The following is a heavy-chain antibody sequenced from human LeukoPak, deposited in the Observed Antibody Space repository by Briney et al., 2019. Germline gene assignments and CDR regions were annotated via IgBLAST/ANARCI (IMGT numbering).Heavy chain of an antibody. V-gene: IGHV4-34*01. CDR1: GGSFSGYY. J-gene: IGHJ3*02. Sequence: SETLSLTCAVYGGSFSGYYWSWIRQPPGKGLEWIGEINHRGSTNYNPSLKSRVTISVDTSKNQFSLKLSSVTAADTAVYYCARGSKFSGYGIWGQGTMVTVSS. D-gene: IGHD5-12*01. CDR2: INHRGST. CDR3: ARGSKFSGYGI.